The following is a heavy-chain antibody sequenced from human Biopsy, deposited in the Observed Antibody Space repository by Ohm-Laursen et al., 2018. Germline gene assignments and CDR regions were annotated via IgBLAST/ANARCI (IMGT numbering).Heavy chain of an antibody. D-gene: IGHD3-22*01. CDR1: GDSISSYY. J-gene: IGHJ2*01. CDR3: ARDRGYYSDRTVPGYFDL. V-gene: IGHV4-59*01. CDR2: VNYTGTT. Sequence: TLSLTCTVSGDSISSYYWSWIRQPNGKGLVWIGYVNYTGTTDYNPSLQSRVTTSVDTSKNHFSLRLQSVTPADTAIYYCARDRGYYSDRTVPGYFDLWGRGTLVTVSS.